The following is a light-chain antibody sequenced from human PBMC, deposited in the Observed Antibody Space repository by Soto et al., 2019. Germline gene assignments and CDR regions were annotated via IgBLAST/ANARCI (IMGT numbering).Light chain of an antibody. J-gene: IGKJ4*01. CDR3: QQNHNSGPLS. CDR1: QSVSSSY. V-gene: IGKV3-20*01. Sequence: EIVLTQSPGTLSLSPGERATLSCRASQSVSSSYLAWYQQKPGQAPRLLIYGASSRATGIPDRIAGSGSGTDFTLTISRLEPEDFAVYYCQQNHNSGPLSFGGGTKVDI. CDR2: GAS.